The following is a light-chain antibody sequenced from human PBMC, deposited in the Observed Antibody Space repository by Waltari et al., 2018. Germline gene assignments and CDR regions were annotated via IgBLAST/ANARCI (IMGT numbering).Light chain of an antibody. CDR3: KSYTNSNTYV. J-gene: IGLJ1*01. CDR1: SSDVGAYNF. V-gene: IGLV2-14*03. Sequence: QSALTQPASVSGSPGQSITISCAGTSSDVGAYNFVSWYQQHACKAPKVMIYGVRNAAFGGSNRLPGFKSGNTASLTISGLQAEDEADYYCKSYTNSNTYVFGTGTKVTVL. CDR2: GVR.